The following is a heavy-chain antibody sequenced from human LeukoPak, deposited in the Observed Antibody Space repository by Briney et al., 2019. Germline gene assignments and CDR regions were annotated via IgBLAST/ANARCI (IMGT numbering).Heavy chain of an antibody. J-gene: IGHJ5*02. CDR1: GYTFTSYA. D-gene: IGHD5-18*01. Sequence: ASVKVSCKASGYTFTSYAMNWVRQAPGQGLEWMGWISAYNGNTNYAQKLQGRVTMTTDTSTSTAYMELRSLRSDDTAVYYCARVVGSYGSYNWFDPWGQGTLVTVSS. CDR2: ISAYNGNT. CDR3: ARVVGSYGSYNWFDP. V-gene: IGHV1-18*01.